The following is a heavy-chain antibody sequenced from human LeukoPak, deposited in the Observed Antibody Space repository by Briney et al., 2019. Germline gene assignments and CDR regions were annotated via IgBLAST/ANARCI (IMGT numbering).Heavy chain of an antibody. CDR2: IYHSGIT. CDR1: GFTFSSYAM. J-gene: IGHJ4*02. D-gene: IGHD3-10*01. V-gene: IGHV4-4*02. Sequence: GSLRLSCAASGFTFSSYAMSWVRQAPGKGLEWIGEIYHSGITNYNPSLKSRVTISIDKSKNHFPLRLSSVTAADTAVYYCASNYGSGGYDCWGQGTLVTVSS. CDR3: ASNYGSGGYDC.